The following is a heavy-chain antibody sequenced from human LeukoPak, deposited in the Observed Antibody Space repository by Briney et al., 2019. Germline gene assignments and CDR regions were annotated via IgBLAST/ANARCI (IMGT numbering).Heavy chain of an antibody. CDR3: ARGAHQIILY. V-gene: IGHV4-39*07. CDR1: GGSISSSSYY. D-gene: IGHD2/OR15-2a*01. CDR2: IYYSGST. J-gene: IGHJ4*02. Sequence: PSETLSLTCTVSGGSISSSSYYWGWIRQPPGKGLEWIGSIYYSGSTYYNPSLKSRVTISVDTSKNQFSLKLSSATAADTAVYYCARGAHQIILYWGQGTLVTVSS.